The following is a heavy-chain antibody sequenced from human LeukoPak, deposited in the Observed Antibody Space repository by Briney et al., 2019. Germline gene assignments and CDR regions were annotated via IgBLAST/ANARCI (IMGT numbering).Heavy chain of an antibody. V-gene: IGHV3-43*02. D-gene: IGHD6-19*01. CDR1: GFTFDDYA. CDR3: AKDRVAGGIGYFDY. Sequence: GGSLRLSCAASGFTFDDYAMHWVRQGPGKGLEWVSLISGDGGSTYYADSVKGRFTISRDNSKNSLYLQMNSLRTEDTALYYCAKDRVAGGIGYFDYWGQGTLVTVSS. CDR2: ISGDGGST. J-gene: IGHJ4*02.